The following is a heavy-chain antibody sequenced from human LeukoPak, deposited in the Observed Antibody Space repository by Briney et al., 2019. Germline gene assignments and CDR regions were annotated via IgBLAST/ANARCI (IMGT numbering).Heavy chain of an antibody. D-gene: IGHD3-22*01. CDR1: GDSFSSNSAA. J-gene: IGHJ3*02. CDR2: TYYRSKWYN. Sequence: SQTLSLTCAISGDSFSSNSAAWNWIRQSPSRGLEWLGRTYYRSKWYNDYAVSVKSLITMNPDTSKNHFSLQLNSVTPEDTAVYYCARSPPLYDSSGYYHEGAFDIWGQGTMVTVSS. V-gene: IGHV6-1*01. CDR3: ARSPPLYDSSGYYHEGAFDI.